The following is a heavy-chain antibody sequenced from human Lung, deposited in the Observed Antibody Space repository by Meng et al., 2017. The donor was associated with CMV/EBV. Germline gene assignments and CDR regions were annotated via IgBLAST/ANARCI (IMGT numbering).Heavy chain of an antibody. V-gene: IGHV4-4*02. J-gene: IGHJ4*02. CDR2: IYHSGST. D-gene: IGHD6-19*01. CDR1: GGSINSKNW. Sequence: QRQQEEAGPGLVEPSGTLSLTCAGSGGSINSKNWWSWGRPPPGKGLEWIGEIYHSGSTNYNPSLKSRVTISVDKSKNQFSLKLSSVTAADTAVYYCASFPPPGKQWLVTDYWGQGTLVTVSS. CDR3: ASFPPPGKQWLVTDY.